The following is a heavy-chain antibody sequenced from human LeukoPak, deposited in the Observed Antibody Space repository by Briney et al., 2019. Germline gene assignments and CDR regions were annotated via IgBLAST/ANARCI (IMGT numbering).Heavy chain of an antibody. CDR2: IYATGIT. Sequence: SETLSLTCTVSGGSINSYYWSWIRQPAGKGLEWIGRIYATGITNYNPSLKSRVTMSVDTSKNQFSLKLSSVTAADTAVYYCARHMNSSSWYLPYYYYGMDVWGQGTTVTVSS. CDR1: GGSINSYY. V-gene: IGHV4-4*07. CDR3: ARHMNSSSWYLPYYYYGMDV. J-gene: IGHJ6*02. D-gene: IGHD6-13*01.